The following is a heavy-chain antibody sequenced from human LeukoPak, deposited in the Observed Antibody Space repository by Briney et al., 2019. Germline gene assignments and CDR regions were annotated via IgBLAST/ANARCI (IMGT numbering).Heavy chain of an antibody. CDR2: INPDGTEK. CDR1: GFTFSNYY. J-gene: IGHJ5*02. CDR3: ATDLWDLRVS. V-gene: IGHV3-7*01. D-gene: IGHD1-26*01. Sequence: GGSLRLSCTASGFTFSNYYMSWVRQAPGKGLDWVANINPDGTEKYYVDSVKGRFAVSRDNAKNSLYLQMNSLRAEDTALYYCATDLWDLRVSWGQGTLVTVSS.